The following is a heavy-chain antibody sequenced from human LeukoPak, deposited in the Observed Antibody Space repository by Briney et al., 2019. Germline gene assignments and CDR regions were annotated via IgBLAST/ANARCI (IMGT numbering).Heavy chain of an antibody. J-gene: IGHJ4*02. CDR3: AREGYASGWFRL. V-gene: IGHV3-53*01. CDR1: GFIVSSYY. Sequence: GGSLRLSCAASGFIVSSYYMSWVRKAPGKGLEWVSVILTAGTTSYADSGKGRFTISRDDSKNMVYLQMNGLRAEDTAVYFCAREGYASGWFRLWGQGTLVTVSS. CDR2: ILTAGTT. D-gene: IGHD6-19*01.